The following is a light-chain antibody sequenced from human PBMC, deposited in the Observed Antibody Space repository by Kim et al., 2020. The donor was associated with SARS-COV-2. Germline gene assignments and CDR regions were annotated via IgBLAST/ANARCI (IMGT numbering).Light chain of an antibody. CDR2: LGS. CDR1: QSLLHSNGYNY. Sequence: EPASSACRSSQSLLHSNGYNYLDWYLQKPGQSPQLLIYLGSNRASGVPDRFSGSGSGTDFTLKISRVEAEDVGVYYCMQALQTPYSFGQGTKLE. CDR3: MQALQTPYS. J-gene: IGKJ2*03. V-gene: IGKV2-28*01.